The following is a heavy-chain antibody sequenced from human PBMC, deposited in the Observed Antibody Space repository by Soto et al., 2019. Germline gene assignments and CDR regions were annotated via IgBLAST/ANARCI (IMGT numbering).Heavy chain of an antibody. CDR1: GGSINSGGYD. D-gene: IGHD3-10*01. Sequence: QVQVQESGPGLVKPSQTLSLTCTVSGGSINSGGYDWSWIRQHPGKGLEWIGYISHSGSNYYNPYLKSRVTISVDTSKYQFSLKLSSVTAADTAVYYCARRYYYGSGTYYDAFDIWGQGTMVTVSS. V-gene: IGHV4-31*03. CDR2: ISHSGSN. J-gene: IGHJ3*02. CDR3: ARRYYYGSGTYYDAFDI.